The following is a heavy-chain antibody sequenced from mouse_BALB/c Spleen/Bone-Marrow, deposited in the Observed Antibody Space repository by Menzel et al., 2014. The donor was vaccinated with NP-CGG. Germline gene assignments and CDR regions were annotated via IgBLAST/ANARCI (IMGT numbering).Heavy chain of an antibody. Sequence: QVQLQQPGAELARPGASVKLSCKASGYTFTDYYINWVKQRTGQGLEWIGEIYPGSGNTYYNEKFKGKATLTADKSPSTAYMQLSSLTSEDSAVYFCAKGGYGSSYVRYYAMDYWGQGTSVTVSS. J-gene: IGHJ4*01. CDR3: AKGGYGSSYVRYYAMDY. CDR2: IYPGSGNT. D-gene: IGHD1-1*01. V-gene: IGHV1-77*01. CDR1: GYTFTDYY.